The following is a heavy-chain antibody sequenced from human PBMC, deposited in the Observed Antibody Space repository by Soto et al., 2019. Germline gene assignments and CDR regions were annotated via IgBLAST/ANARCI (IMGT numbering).Heavy chain of an antibody. CDR1: GYTFSTYP. CDR2: TSTYNGKT. CDR3: ARDRVEAALGTFDQ. Sequence: QVPLVQSGAEVKKPGASVKVSCKTSGYTFSTYPITWVRQAPGQVLEWVGWTSTYNGKTNYGQKFQGGVTITTDTSTSTAYIDLRNLRSDDTAVYYCARDRVEAALGTFDQWGQGTLVTFSS. J-gene: IGHJ4*02. D-gene: IGHD6-13*01. V-gene: IGHV1-18*01.